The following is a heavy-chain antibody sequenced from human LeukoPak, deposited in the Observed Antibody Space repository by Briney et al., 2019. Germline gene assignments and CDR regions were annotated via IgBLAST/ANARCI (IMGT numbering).Heavy chain of an antibody. V-gene: IGHV4-4*02. CDR2: IYHSGST. CDR3: ARVFWEDYGDYVWYYFDY. D-gene: IGHD4-17*01. CDR1: GGSISSSNW. J-gene: IGHJ4*02. Sequence: SETLSLTCAVSGGSISSSNWWSWVRQPPGKGLEWIGSIYHSGSTYYNPSLKSRVTISVDTSKNQFSLKLSSVTAADTAVYYCARVFWEDYGDYVWYYFDYWGQGTLVTVSS.